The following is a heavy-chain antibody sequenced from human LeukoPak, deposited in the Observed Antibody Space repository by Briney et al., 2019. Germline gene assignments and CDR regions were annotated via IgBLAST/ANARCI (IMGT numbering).Heavy chain of an antibody. CDR1: GYTFTSYP. Sequence: ASVKVSCKASGYTFTSYPISWVRQAPGQGLEWVGWITTYNGNTNYAQKLQGRVTMITDTSTNTDYMDLRGLRSDDTAVYYCARDPAYCGGDCYNYYYYGMDVWSQGTTVTVSS. D-gene: IGHD2-21*02. CDR2: ITTYNGNT. CDR3: ARDPAYCGGDCYNYYYYGMDV. V-gene: IGHV1-18*01. J-gene: IGHJ6*02.